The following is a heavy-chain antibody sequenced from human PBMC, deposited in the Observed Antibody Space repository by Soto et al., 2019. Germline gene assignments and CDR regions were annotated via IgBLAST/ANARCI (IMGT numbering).Heavy chain of an antibody. CDR1: GGTFSRSA. CDR3: ARVLSGVYYDSSGYYAV. D-gene: IGHD3-22*01. Sequence: GAAVKVSFKASGGTFSRSAISWGGQAPGQRVEWMGGLIPIFGTANYAQKFQGRVTITADESTSTAYMELSSLRSEDTAVYYCARVLSGVYYDSSGYYAVWGQRTLVPGAS. V-gene: IGHV1-69*13. CDR2: LIPIFGTA. J-gene: IGHJ4*02.